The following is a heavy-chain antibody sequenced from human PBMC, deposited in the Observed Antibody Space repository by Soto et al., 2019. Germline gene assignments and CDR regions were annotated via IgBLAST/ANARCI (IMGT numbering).Heavy chain of an antibody. CDR3: ARHRTIVGAPTDRGQFDY. V-gene: IGHV4-39*01. J-gene: IGHJ4*02. Sequence: SETLSLTCTVSGGSISSSSYYWGWIRQPPGKGLEWIGSINYSGSTYYNPSLKSRVTISVDTSKNQFSLKLSSVTAADTAVYYCARHRTIVGAPTDRGQFDYWGQGTLVTVSS. CDR2: INYSGST. CDR1: GGSISSSSYY. D-gene: IGHD1-26*01.